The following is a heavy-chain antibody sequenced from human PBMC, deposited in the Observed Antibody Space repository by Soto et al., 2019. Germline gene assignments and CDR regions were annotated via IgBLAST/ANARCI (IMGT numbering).Heavy chain of an antibody. CDR2: ISGSGGDT. D-gene: IGHD2-2*01. CDR3: AKARGSRAPAPCSY. Sequence: EVQLLESGGGLVQPGESLSLICAASGFTFSSYAMSWVRQAPGKGLEWVSVISGSGGDTYYADSVKGRFTIASDNSKNTLSLQMNSLRAEDTAVYYCAKARGSRAPAPCSYWGQGTQVTVAS. CDR1: GFTFSSYA. V-gene: IGHV3-23*01. J-gene: IGHJ1*01.